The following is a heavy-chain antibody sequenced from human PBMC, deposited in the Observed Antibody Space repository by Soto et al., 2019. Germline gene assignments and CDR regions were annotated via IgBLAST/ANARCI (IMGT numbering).Heavy chain of an antibody. D-gene: IGHD1-20*01. V-gene: IGHV3-30-3*01. CDR3: AREVSRYNWKVGDYYGMDV. CDR2: ISYDGSNK. CDR1: GFTFSSYA. J-gene: IGHJ6*01. Sequence: QVQLVESGGGVVQPGRSLRLSCAASGFTFSSYAMHWVRQAPGKGLEWVAVISYDGSNKYYADSVKGRFTISRDNSKNTLYLQMNSLRAEDTAVYYCAREVSRYNWKVGDYYGMDVW.